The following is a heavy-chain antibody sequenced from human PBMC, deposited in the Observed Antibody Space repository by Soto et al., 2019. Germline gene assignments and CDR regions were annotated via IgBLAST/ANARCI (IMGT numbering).Heavy chain of an antibody. Sequence: LSLTCAVSSGSISSSNWWSWVRQPPGKGLEWIGEIYHSGSTNYNPSLKSRVTISVDKSKNQFSLKLSSVTAADTAVYYCARGKRPYSSSWYERYNWFDPWGQGTLVTV. D-gene: IGHD6-13*01. CDR1: SGSISSSNW. CDR2: IYHSGST. V-gene: IGHV4-4*02. CDR3: ARGKRPYSSSWYERYNWFDP. J-gene: IGHJ5*02.